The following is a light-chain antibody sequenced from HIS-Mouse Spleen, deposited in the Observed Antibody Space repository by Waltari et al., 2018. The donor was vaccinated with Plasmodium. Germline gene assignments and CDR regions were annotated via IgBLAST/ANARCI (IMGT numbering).Light chain of an antibody. Sequence: EIVMTQSPATLSVSPGERATLPCRASQSVSSNLAWYQQKPGQAPRLLIYGASTRATGSPARFSGSGSGTEFTLTISSLQSEDFAVYYCQQYNNWSFTFGPGTKVDIK. J-gene: IGKJ3*01. V-gene: IGKV3-15*01. CDR1: QSVSSN. CDR3: QQYNNWSFT. CDR2: GAS.